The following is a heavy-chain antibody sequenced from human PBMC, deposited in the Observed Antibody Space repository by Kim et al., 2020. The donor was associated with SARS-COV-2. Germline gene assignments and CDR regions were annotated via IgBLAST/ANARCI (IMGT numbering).Heavy chain of an antibody. CDR3: ARDVNDPIIMITFGGVIALDY. CDR2: IKQDGSEK. D-gene: IGHD3-16*02. Sequence: GGSLRLSCAASGFTFSSYWMSWVRQAPGKGLEWVANIKQDGSEKYYVDSVKGRFTISRDNAKNSLYLQMNSLRAEDTAVYYCARDVNDPIIMITFGGVIALDYWGQGTLVTVSS. V-gene: IGHV3-7*03. CDR1: GFTFSSYW. J-gene: IGHJ4*02.